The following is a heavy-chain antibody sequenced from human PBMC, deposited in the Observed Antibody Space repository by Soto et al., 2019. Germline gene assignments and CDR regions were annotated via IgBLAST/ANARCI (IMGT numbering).Heavy chain of an antibody. D-gene: IGHD6-13*01. Sequence: QVQLVESGGGVVQPGRSPRLSCAASGFTFSSYAMHWVRQAPGKGLEWVAVISYDGSNKYYADSVKGRFTISRDNSKNTLYLQMNSLRAEDTAVYYCARESEVEVYSSSWYNYYGMDVWGQGTTVTVSS. CDR3: ARESEVEVYSSSWYNYYGMDV. CDR2: ISYDGSNK. CDR1: GFTFSSYA. V-gene: IGHV3-30-3*01. J-gene: IGHJ6*02.